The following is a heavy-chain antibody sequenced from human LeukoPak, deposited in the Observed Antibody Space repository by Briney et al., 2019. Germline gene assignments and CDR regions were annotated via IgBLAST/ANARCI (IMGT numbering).Heavy chain of an antibody. Sequence: ASVKVSCKASGGTFSSYAISWVRQAPGQGLEWMGRIIPIFGIANYAQKFQGRVTITADKSTSTAYMELSSLRSEDTAVYYRASWGTTDDAFDIWGQGTMVTVSS. CDR3: ASWGTTDDAFDI. CDR2: IIPIFGIA. CDR1: GGTFSSYA. D-gene: IGHD3-16*01. V-gene: IGHV1-69*04. J-gene: IGHJ3*02.